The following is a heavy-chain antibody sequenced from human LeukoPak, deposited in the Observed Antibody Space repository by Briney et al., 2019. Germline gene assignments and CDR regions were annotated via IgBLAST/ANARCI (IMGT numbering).Heavy chain of an antibody. CDR3: AKGPDWVFDH. Sequence: GGSLRLSCAASGFRISLYGIHWVRQAPGKGLEWVAAIRYDGVNKYYPDSVKGRFSISRDESKNTVYLQMNSLRAEDTAVYYCAKGPDWVFDHWGRGILVTVSS. V-gene: IGHV3-33*03. CDR2: IRYDGVNK. D-gene: IGHD3-9*01. CDR1: GFRISLYG. J-gene: IGHJ4*02.